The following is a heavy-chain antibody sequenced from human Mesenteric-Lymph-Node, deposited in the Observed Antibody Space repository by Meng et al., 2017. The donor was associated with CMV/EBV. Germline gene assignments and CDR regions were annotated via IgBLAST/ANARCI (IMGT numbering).Heavy chain of an antibody. J-gene: IGHJ4*02. Sequence: QITLKEAGPTLVKPTQTLTLTSTFSGFSLSTSGVGVGWIRQPPGKALEWLALIYWDDDKRYSPSLKSRLTITKDTSKTQVVLTMTNMDPVDTASYSWAHSSGIAAAGPFYFDYWGQGTLVTVSS. D-gene: IGHD6-13*01. CDR1: GFSLSTSGVG. V-gene: IGHV2-5*02. CDR3: AHSSGIAAAGPFYFDY. CDR2: IYWDDDK.